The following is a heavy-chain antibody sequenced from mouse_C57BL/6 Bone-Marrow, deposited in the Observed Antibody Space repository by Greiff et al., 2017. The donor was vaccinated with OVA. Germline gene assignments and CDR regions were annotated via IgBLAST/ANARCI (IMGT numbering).Heavy chain of an antibody. CDR3: TSSYYYGSRGYAMDY. J-gene: IGHJ4*01. V-gene: IGHV14-4*01. Sequence: EVQLQQSGAELVRPGASVKLSCTASGFNITDDYMHWVKQRPEQGLEWIGWIDPENGDTEYASKFQGKATITADTSSNTAYLQLSSLTSEDTAVYYCTSSYYYGSRGYAMDYWGQGTSVTVSS. CDR1: GFNITDDY. D-gene: IGHD1-1*01. CDR2: IDPENGDT.